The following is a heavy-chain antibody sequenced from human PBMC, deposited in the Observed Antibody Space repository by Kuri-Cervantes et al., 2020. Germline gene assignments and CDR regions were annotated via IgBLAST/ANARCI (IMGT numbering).Heavy chain of an antibody. J-gene: IGHJ3*02. Sequence: SVKVSCKASGGTFSSYAISWVRQAPGQGLEWMGGIIPIFGTANYAQKFQGRVTITADESTSTAYMELSRLRSDDTAVYYCARDVQMVASSSWGDAFDIWGQGTMVTVSS. V-gene: IGHV1-69*13. D-gene: IGHD6-13*01. CDR3: ARDVQMVASSSWGDAFDI. CDR2: IIPIFGTA. CDR1: GGTFSSYA.